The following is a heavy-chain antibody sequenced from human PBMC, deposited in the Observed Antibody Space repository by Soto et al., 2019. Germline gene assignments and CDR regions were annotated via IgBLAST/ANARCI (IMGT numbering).Heavy chain of an antibody. CDR1: GFTFSNYA. J-gene: IGHJ5*02. V-gene: IGHV3-23*01. CDR2: ISGSGGST. CDR3: AKWIYCTSASCYLPRAWFDP. Sequence: SLRLSCAASGFTFSNYAMTWVRQARGKGLEWVSGISGSGGSTYYADSVKGRFTISRDNSKNTLYLHMNSLRAEDTAVYYCAKWIYCTSASCYLPRAWFDPWGQGTLVTVSS. D-gene: IGHD2-2*01.